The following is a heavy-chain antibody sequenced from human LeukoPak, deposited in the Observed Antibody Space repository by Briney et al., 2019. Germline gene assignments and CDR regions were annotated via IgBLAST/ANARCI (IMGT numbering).Heavy chain of an antibody. Sequence: ASVKVSCKASGYTFTSYAMHWVRQAPGQRLEWMGWSNAGNGNTKYSQEFQGRVTITRDTSASTAYMELSSLRSEDTAVYCARHLEAYCYGSGGKQKFDYWGQGTLVTVSS. D-gene: IGHD3-10*01. CDR2: SNAGNGNT. V-gene: IGHV1-3*02. CDR1: GYTFTSYA. J-gene: IGHJ4*02. CDR3: ARHLEAYCYGSGGKQKFDY.